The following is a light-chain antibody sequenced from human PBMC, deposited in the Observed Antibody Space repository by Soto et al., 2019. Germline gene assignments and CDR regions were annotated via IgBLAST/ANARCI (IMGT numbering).Light chain of an antibody. J-gene: IGKJ1*01. CDR2: SAS. V-gene: IGKV3-20*01. Sequence: EIVLTQSPGTLSLSPGERATLSCRASQSVSSNYLAWYQQKPGQTPRLLIYSASSRATGIPDRFSGSGSGTDFTVTISRLEPEDFAVYYCQQYGSSPGKFGQGTQVEIK. CDR3: QQYGSSPGK. CDR1: QSVSSNY.